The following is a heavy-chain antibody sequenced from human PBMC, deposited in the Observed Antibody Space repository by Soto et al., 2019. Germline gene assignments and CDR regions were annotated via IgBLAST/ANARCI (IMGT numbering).Heavy chain of an antibody. D-gene: IGHD2-2*01. CDR2: ISYDGSNK. V-gene: IGHV3-30*18. CDR1: GFTFSSYG. CDR3: AKVLGYCSSTSCSTYYYYGMDV. Sequence: QVQLVESGGGVVQPGRSLRLSCAASGFTFSSYGMHWVRQAPGKGLEWVAVISYDGSNKYYADSVKGRFTISRDNSKNTLYLPMNSLRAEDTAVYYCAKVLGYCSSTSCSTYYYYGMDVWGQGTTVTVSS. J-gene: IGHJ6*01.